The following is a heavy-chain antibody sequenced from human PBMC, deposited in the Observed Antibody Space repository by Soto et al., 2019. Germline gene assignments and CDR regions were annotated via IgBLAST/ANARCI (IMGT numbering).Heavy chain of an antibody. J-gene: IGHJ4*02. CDR1: GYTFATYG. CDR3: ATDPIYYKDVSGDDPLGN. D-gene: IGHD2-21*02. Sequence: QVQLLQSGAEVKKHGASVQVSCKASGYTFATYGFSWVRQAPGQGLECVGWISAHNGDTHYSRKFQGRVTLTTDTSTKPALMELRSLISDYTAWYLRATDPIYYKDVSGDDPLGNWDQGPLVTVSS. CDR2: ISAHNGDT. V-gene: IGHV1-18*04.